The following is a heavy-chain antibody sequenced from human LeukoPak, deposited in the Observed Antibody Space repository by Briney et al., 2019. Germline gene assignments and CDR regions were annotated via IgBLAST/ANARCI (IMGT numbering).Heavy chain of an antibody. V-gene: IGHV3-7*01. J-gene: IGHJ3*02. CDR1: GFTFSTYW. CDR3: ATSRWSGGGYGAFAM. CDR2: IKQDGTEK. Sequence: GGSLRLSCAASGFTFSTYWMSWVRQAPGKGLEWVANIKQDGTEKYYVDSVKGRFTISRDNAKKSLYLQMNSLRAEDTALYYCATSRWSGGGYGAFAMWGQGTVVTVSS. D-gene: IGHD6-13*01.